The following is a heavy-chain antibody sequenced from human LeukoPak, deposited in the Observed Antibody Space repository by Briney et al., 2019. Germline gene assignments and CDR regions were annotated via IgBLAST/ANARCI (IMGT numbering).Heavy chain of an antibody. CDR2: ISGSGGSP. V-gene: IGHV3-23*01. Sequence: PGGSLRLSCAASGFTFSSYAMSWVRQAPGRGLEWVSAISGSGGSPYYADSVKGRFTISRDNSKNTLYLQMNSLRAEDTAVYYCAKELADYYYGMDVWGQGTTVTVSS. J-gene: IGHJ6*02. CDR3: AKELADYYYGMDV. D-gene: IGHD1-1*01. CDR1: GFTFSSYA.